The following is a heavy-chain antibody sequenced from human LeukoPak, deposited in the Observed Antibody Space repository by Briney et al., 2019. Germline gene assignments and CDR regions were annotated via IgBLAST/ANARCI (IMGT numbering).Heavy chain of an antibody. CDR2: IYYISNT. CDR3: ARTQSQSGSYRYYFGY. CDR1: GASVGSAGYY. J-gene: IGHJ4*02. V-gene: IGHV4-61*08. D-gene: IGHD1-26*01. Sequence: PSETLSFTCTVSGASVGSAGYYWSWIRQPPGGGLEWIGYIYYISNTNYNPSLKSRVTMSVDPSKNQFSLKLNSVTAADTAVYYCARTQSQSGSYRYYFGYWGQGTLVTVS.